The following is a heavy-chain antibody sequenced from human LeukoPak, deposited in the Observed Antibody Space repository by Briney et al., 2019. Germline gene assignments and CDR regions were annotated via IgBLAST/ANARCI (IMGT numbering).Heavy chain of an antibody. Sequence: GGSLRLSCAASGFTVSSNYMSWVRQAPGKGLEWVSVIYSGGSTYYADSVKGRFTISRDNSKNTLYLQMISLRAEDTAVYYCARDAFYGSGPLDYWGQGTLVTVSS. J-gene: IGHJ4*02. CDR3: ARDAFYGSGPLDY. CDR1: GFTVSSNY. CDR2: IYSGGST. D-gene: IGHD3-10*01. V-gene: IGHV3-66*01.